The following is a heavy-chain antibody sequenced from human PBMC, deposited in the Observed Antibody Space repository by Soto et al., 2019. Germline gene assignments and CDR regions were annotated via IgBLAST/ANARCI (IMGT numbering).Heavy chain of an antibody. CDR3: ARACSSSSCYDVFDY. J-gene: IGHJ4*02. CDR1: DASVSSRDYC. Sequence: SEPQCLSNTVSDASVSSRDYCWSWLRQPPGKGLEWIGRIYNSGNTNFNPSLKSRVTMSVDTSKNQFSLKLSSVTAADTAVYYCARACSSSSCYDVFDYWGQGTLVTVSS. CDR2: IYNSGNT. D-gene: IGHD2-2*01. V-gene: IGHV4-61*08.